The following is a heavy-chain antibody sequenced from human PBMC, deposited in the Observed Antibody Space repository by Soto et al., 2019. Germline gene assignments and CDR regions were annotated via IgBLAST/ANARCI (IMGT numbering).Heavy chain of an antibody. CDR3: SGDKRVGATTTFDL. V-gene: IGHV1-18*01. CDR2: ISAYNGNT. CDR1: GYTFTSYG. J-gene: IGHJ4*02. Sequence: QVQLVQSGAEVKKPGASVKVSCKASGYTFTSYGISWVRQAPGQGLEWMGWISAYNGNTNYAQKPQGPVTMTTNTSKSPAYMELRRLRSDGTAVYYLSGDKRVGATTTFDLWGPGTLGTVSS. D-gene: IGHD1-26*01.